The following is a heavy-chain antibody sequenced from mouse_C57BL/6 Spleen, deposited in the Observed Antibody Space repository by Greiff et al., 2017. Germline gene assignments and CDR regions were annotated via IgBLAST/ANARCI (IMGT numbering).Heavy chain of an antibody. CDR2: IHPNSGST. CDR3: ARSGNYDYDWFAY. V-gene: IGHV1-64*01. J-gene: IGHJ3*01. CDR1: GYTFTSYW. Sequence: VQLQQPGAELVKPGASVKLSCKASGYTFTSYWMHWVKQRPGQGLEWIGMIHPNSGSTNYNEKFKSKATLTVDKSSSTAYMQLSSLTSEDSAVYYCARSGNYDYDWFAYWGQGTLVTVSA. D-gene: IGHD2-4*01.